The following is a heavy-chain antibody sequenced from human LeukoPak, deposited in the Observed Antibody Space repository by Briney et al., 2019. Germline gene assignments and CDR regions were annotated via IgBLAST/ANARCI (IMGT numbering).Heavy chain of an antibody. Sequence: KPSETLSLTCTVSGGSVSSYYWSWIRQPPGKGLEWIGYIYTSGSTNYNPSLKSRVTISVDTSKNQFSLKLSSVTAADTAVYYCATGGAYSLSYFDPWGQGTLVTVSS. D-gene: IGHD3-10*01. CDR3: ATGGAYSLSYFDP. CDR2: IYTSGST. V-gene: IGHV4-4*09. J-gene: IGHJ5*02. CDR1: GGSVSSYY.